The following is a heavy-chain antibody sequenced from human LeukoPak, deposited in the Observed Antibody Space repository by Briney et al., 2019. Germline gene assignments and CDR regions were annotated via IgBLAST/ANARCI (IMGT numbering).Heavy chain of an antibody. V-gene: IGHV3-30*01. CDR3: ARDGLAARPLDY. J-gene: IGHJ4*02. D-gene: IGHD6-6*01. CDR2: ISYDGSNK. CDR1: GFTFSSYA. Sequence: GGSLRLSCAASGFTFSSYAMHWVRQAPGKGLEWVAVISYDGSNKYYADSVKGRFTISRDNSKNTLYLQMNSLRAEDTAVYYCARDGLAARPLDYWGQGTLVTVSS.